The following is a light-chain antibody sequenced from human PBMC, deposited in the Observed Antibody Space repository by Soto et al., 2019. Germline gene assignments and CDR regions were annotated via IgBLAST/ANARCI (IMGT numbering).Light chain of an antibody. Sequence: EIVLTQSPATLSLSPGERATLSCRASQTVSRFLAWYQQRPGQAPRLVIYDTSNRATGIPARFNGSGSATGFPLPNSRLKAEGFAVYYCQQRIRWPLTFGGGTKVEI. J-gene: IGKJ4*01. V-gene: IGKV3-11*01. CDR3: QQRIRWPLT. CDR2: DTS. CDR1: QTVSRF.